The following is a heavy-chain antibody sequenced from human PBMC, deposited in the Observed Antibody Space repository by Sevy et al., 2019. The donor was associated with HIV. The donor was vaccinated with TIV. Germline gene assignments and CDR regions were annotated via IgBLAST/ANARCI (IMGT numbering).Heavy chain of an antibody. CDR2: IIPIFGTA. D-gene: IGHD2-15*01. CDR1: GGTFSSYA. J-gene: IGHJ5*02. CDR3: ARAGRSGGSCFRFDP. V-gene: IGHV1-69*06. Sequence: ASVKVSCKASGGTFSSYAISWVRQAPGQGLEWMGGIIPIFGTANYAQKFQGRVTITADKSTSTAYMELSSLRAEDTAVYYCARAGRSGGSCFRFDPWGQGTLVTVSS.